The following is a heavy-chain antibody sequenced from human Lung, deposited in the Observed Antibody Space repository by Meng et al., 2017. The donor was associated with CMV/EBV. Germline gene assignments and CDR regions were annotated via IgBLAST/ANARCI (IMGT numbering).Heavy chain of an antibody. CDR1: GDSITNSGYY. CDR3: ARDVAVIATPCYAFDI. Sequence: SXTLSLXCTVSGDSITNSGYYWGWLRQAPGQGLEWIGSFYFGGTTFDNPSLKSRVAMSVDTSNNQFSLKLTSVPAADTAVYYCARDVAVIATPCYAFDIXGQGXEVTVS. D-gene: IGHD2-21*01. J-gene: IGHJ3*02. V-gene: IGHV4-39*07. CDR2: FYFGGTT.